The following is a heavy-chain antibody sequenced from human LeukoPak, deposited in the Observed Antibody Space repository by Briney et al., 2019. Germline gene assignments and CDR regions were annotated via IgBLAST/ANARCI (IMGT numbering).Heavy chain of an antibody. V-gene: IGHV3-21*01. Sequence: PGGSLRLSCAASGFTFGSYSMNWVRQAPGKGLEWVSSISSSSSYIYYADSVKGRFTISRDNAKNSLYLQMNSLRAEDTAVYCCARQYCSGGSCYVDAFDIWGQGTMVTVSS. CDR3: ARQYCSGGSCYVDAFDI. CDR2: ISSSSSYI. D-gene: IGHD2-15*01. CDR1: GFTFGSYS. J-gene: IGHJ3*02.